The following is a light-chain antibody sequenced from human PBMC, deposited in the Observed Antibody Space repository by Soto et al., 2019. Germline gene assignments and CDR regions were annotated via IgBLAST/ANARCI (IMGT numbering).Light chain of an antibody. J-gene: IGKJ5*01. Sequence: EIVVTQSPGTLSLSPGERATLSCRASQSVSSSYLAWYQHKPGQAPRLLIYGASSRATGIPDRFSGSGSGTDFTLTISRLEPEDFAVYYCQQYGSSPPVTFGQGTRLEIK. CDR3: QQYGSSPPVT. V-gene: IGKV3-20*01. CDR2: GAS. CDR1: QSVSSSY.